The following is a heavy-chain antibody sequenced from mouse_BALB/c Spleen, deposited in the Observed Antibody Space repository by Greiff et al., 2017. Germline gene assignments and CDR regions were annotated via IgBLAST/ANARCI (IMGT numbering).Heavy chain of an antibody. D-gene: IGHD1-1*01. J-gene: IGHJ4*01. Sequence: QVQLQQSGAELAKPGASVKMSCKASGYTFTSYWMHWVKQRPGQGLEWIGYINPSTGYTEYNQKFKDKATLTADKSSSTAYMQLSSLTSEDSAVYYCAFCYSYYAMDYWGQGTSVTVSS. CDR3: AFCYSYYAMDY. CDR2: INPSTGYT. V-gene: IGHV1-7*01. CDR1: GYTFTSYW.